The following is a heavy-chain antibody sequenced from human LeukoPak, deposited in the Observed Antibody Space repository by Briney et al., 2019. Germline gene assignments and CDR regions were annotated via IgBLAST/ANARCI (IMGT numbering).Heavy chain of an antibody. CDR2: IIPIFGTA. CDR3: ARSRCGGDCYSMYYFDY. D-gene: IGHD2-21*02. V-gene: IGHV1-69*13. J-gene: IGHJ4*02. Sequence: ASVKVSCKASGGTFSSYAISWVRQAPGQGLEWMGGIIPIFGTANYAQKFQGRVTITADESTSTAYMELSGLRSEDTAVYYCARSRCGGDCYSMYYFDYWGQGTLVTVSS. CDR1: GGTFSSYA.